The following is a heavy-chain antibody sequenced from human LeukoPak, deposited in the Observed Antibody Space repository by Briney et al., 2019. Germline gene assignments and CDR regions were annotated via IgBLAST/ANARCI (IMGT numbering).Heavy chain of an antibody. V-gene: IGHV4-34*01. J-gene: IGHJ6*03. CDR1: GGSLYGYF. D-gene: IGHD1-26*01. CDR3: AAAELHYYYYMDV. Sequence: KASETLSLTCAVPGGSLYGYFWSWIRQPPGKGLEWIGEINHSGSTNYNPSLKSRVTISVDTSKNQFSLKLSSVTAADTAVYYCAAAELHYYYYMDVWGKGTTVTVSS. CDR2: INHSGST.